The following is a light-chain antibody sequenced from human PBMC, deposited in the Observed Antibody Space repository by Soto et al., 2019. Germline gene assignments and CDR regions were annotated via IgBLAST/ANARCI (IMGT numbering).Light chain of an antibody. CDR1: QSISSY. V-gene: IGKV3-11*01. Sequence: EIMLTQSPATLSLSPGERVTLSCRASQSISSYLAWYQQKPGQAPRLLIYDASNRATGIPARFSGSGSGTDFTLTISSLEPKDFAVYYCQQRSNWRRTFGQGTKVEI. J-gene: IGKJ1*01. CDR3: QQRSNWRRT. CDR2: DAS.